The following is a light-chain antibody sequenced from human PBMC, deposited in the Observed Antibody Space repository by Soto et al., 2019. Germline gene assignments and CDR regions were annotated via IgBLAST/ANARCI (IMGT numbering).Light chain of an antibody. J-gene: IGLJ2*01. V-gene: IGLV6-57*04. CDR1: SGSIASNY. Sequence: NFMLTQPHSVSESPGKTVTISCTRSSGSIASNYVQWYQQRPGSAPTTVIYEDNQRPSGVPDRFSGSIDSSSNSASLTISGLKTEDEADYCCKAYDSSYLAVFGGGTKLTVL. CDR3: KAYDSSYLAV. CDR2: EDN.